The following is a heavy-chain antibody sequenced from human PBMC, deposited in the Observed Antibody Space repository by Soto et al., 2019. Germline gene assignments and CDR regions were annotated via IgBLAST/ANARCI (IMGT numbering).Heavy chain of an antibody. CDR1: GYTFTSYG. CDR2: ISAYNGNT. J-gene: IGHJ4*02. D-gene: IGHD3-3*01. Sequence: ASVKVSCKASGYTFTSYGISWVRQAPGQGLEWMGWISAYNGNTNYAQKLQGRVTMTTDTSTSTAYMELRSLRSDDTAVYYCARNRLTYYDFWSGYDHFDYWGQGTLVTVSS. CDR3: ARNRLTYYDFWSGYDHFDY. V-gene: IGHV1-18*01.